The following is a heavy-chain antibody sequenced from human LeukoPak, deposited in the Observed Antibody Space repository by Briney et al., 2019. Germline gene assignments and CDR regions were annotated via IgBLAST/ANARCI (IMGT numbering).Heavy chain of an antibody. Sequence: GGSLRLSCVASGFTFSSYGMHWVRQAPGKGLEWVAVISYVGSNNYYADSVKGRFTISRDNSKNTLYLQMNSLKTEDTAVYYCTRHVASGGSGVDYWGQGILVSVSS. CDR1: GFTFSSYG. J-gene: IGHJ4*02. CDR3: TRHVASGGSGVDY. V-gene: IGHV3-30*03. CDR2: ISYVGSNN. D-gene: IGHD3-10*01.